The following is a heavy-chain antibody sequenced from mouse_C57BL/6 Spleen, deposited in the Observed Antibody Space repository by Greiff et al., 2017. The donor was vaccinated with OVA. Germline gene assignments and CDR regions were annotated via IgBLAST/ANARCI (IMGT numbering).Heavy chain of an antibody. J-gene: IGHJ2*01. Sequence: EVQVVESGGGLVKPGGSLKLSCAASGFTFSSYAMSWVRQTPEKRLEWVATISDGGSYTYYPDNVKGRFTISRDNAKNNLYLQMSHLKSEDTAMYYCARGSQAYYFDYWGQGTTLTVSS. D-gene: IGHD3-2*02. CDR3: ARGSQAYYFDY. CDR2: ISDGGSYT. V-gene: IGHV5-4*01. CDR1: GFTFSSYA.